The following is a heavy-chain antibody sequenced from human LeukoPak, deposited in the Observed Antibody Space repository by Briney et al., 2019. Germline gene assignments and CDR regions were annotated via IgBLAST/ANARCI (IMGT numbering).Heavy chain of an antibody. CDR1: GGSINNSSYY. Sequence: SETLSLTCTVSGGSINNSSYYWGWIRQPPGKGLEWIGSIYYSGSTYYNPSLKSRVTISVDTSKNQFSLKLSSVTAADTAVYYCARQYPGYDYVLTGDAFDIWGQGTMVTVSS. V-gene: IGHV4-39*01. J-gene: IGHJ3*02. CDR2: IYYSGST. CDR3: ARQYPGYDYVLTGDAFDI. D-gene: IGHD3-16*01.